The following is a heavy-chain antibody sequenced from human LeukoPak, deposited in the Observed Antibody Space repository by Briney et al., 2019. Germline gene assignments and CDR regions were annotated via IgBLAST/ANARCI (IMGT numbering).Heavy chain of an antibody. Sequence: GGSLRLSCAASGFIFRNYAMTWVRQAPGKGLEWVSTINSNGSGTYYVDSVKGRFTISRDNSKNTLYLQLNILRAEDTAVYYYAKAHTCSWYSNDFWGQGTLVTVSS. CDR1: GFIFRNYA. D-gene: IGHD2-15*01. J-gene: IGHJ4*02. CDR2: INSNGSGT. V-gene: IGHV3-23*01. CDR3: AKAHTCSWYSNDF.